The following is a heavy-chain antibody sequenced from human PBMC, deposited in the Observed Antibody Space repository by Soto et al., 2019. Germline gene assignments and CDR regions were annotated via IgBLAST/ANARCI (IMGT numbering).Heavy chain of an antibody. CDR3: AKDMKQTPDDAFDI. J-gene: IGHJ3*02. CDR1: GFTFDDYA. V-gene: IGHV3-9*01. Sequence: GGSLRLSCAASGFTFDDYAMHWVRQARGKGLEWVSRISWNSVTIDYADSVKGRFTISRDNAKDSLYLQMNGLRAEDTALYYCAKDMKQTPDDAFDIWGQGTMVTVSS. CDR2: ISWNSVTI.